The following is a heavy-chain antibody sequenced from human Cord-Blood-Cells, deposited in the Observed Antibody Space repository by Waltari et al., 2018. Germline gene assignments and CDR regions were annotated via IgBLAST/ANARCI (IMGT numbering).Heavy chain of an antibody. CDR2: INSDGSST. CDR1: GFTFSSYW. CDR3: AREKFKGPRTIVGANDY. J-gene: IGHJ4*02. V-gene: IGHV3-74*01. Sequence: EVQLVESGGGLVQPGGSLRLSCAASGFTFSSYWMHWVRQAPGKGLVWVSRINSDGSSTSYADSVKGRFTISRDNAKNTLYLQMNSLRAEDTAVYYCAREKFKGPRTIVGANDYWGQGTLVTVSS. D-gene: IGHD1-26*01.